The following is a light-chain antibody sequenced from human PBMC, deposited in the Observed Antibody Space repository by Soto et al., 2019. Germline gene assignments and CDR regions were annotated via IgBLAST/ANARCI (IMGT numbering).Light chain of an antibody. J-gene: IGKJ2*01. CDR3: QQYDTSPPGYT. V-gene: IGKV3-20*01. CDR2: GAS. Sequence: EIVLTQSPGTLSLSPGEGTTLSCTTSQSVSSTYFAWYQQKPGQAPRLLIYGASNRATGIPDRFSGSGSGTDFSLTIIRLEPEDSAMYFCQQYDTSPPGYTFGQGTKLEIK. CDR1: QSVSSTY.